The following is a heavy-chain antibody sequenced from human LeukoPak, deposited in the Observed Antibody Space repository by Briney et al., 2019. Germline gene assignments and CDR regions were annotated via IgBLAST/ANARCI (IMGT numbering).Heavy chain of an antibody. CDR1: GFSFSSYG. D-gene: IGHD3-10*01. Sequence: GGSLRLSCAASGFSFSSYGLHWVRQAPGKGLEWVAVISYDGSNKYYADSVKGRFTISRDNSKNTLYLQMNSLRAEDTAVYYCANLGGGFSGSGSYPNYFDPWGQGTLVTVPS. CDR3: ANLGGGFSGSGSYPNYFDP. V-gene: IGHV3-30*18. CDR2: ISYDGSNK. J-gene: IGHJ5*02.